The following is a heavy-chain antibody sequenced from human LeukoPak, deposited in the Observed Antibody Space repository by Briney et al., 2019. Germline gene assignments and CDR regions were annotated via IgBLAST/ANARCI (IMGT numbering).Heavy chain of an antibody. D-gene: IGHD1-26*01. J-gene: IGHJ3*02. CDR3: ARQSARGNYYSAFDI. CDR1: GCSISSSSTY. V-gene: IGHV4-39*01. CDR2: NYYSGSN. Sequence: EPAETLSLTCTASGCSISSSSTYWGRIRPPPGKGLEWIGKNYYSGSNYDNPSLKSRVTISVDTSKNQFSLNLSSVTAADTAVYYCARQSARGNYYSAFDIWGQGTMVTVSS.